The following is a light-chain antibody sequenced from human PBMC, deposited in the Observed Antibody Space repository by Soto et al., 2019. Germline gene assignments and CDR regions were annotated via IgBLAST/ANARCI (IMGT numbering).Light chain of an antibody. V-gene: IGKV3-15*01. Sequence: EIVMTQSPDTLSVSPGESAPLSCRASQSVSSNLAWYQQKPGQAPRIPIYGASTRATGIPARFSCSGAGTEFTLTISSLRSEDFEVYYCQQYKNWPRTFGQGTNVDIK. CDR2: GAS. CDR3: QQYKNWPRT. CDR1: QSVSSN. J-gene: IGKJ1*01.